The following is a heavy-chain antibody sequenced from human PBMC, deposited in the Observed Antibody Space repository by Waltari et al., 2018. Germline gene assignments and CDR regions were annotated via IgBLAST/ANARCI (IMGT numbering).Heavy chain of an antibody. D-gene: IGHD1-26*01. V-gene: IGHV1-69*01. CDR2: IIPVFGPP. J-gene: IGHJ3*02. CDR1: GGPFSTSV. CDR3: AKNGDIMLRATTFRDAFDI. Sequence: QVQLVQSGAEMKKPGSSVKVSCRASGGPFSTSVVSWVREAPGQGLEWMGGIIPVFGPPTYAQKFQGRVTFTADESTSTVYMELSSLRSEDTAIYYCAKNGDIMLRATTFRDAFDIWGQGTMVTVSS.